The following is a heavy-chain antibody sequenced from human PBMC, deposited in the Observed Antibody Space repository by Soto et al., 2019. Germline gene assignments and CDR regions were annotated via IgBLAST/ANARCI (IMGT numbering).Heavy chain of an antibody. CDR3: ARDPGYCSGGSCYPGAFDI. CDR1: GFTFSSYE. CDR2: ISSSGSTI. V-gene: IGHV3-48*03. D-gene: IGHD2-15*01. Sequence: PGGSLRLSCAASGFTFSSYEMNWVRQAPGKGLEWVSYISSSGSTIYYADSVKGRFTISRDNAKNSLYLQMNSLRAEDTAVYYCARDPGYCSGGSCYPGAFDIWGQGTMVTVSS. J-gene: IGHJ3*02.